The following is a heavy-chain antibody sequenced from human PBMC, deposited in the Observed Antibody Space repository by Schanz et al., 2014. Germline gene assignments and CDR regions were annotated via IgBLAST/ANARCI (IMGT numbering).Heavy chain of an antibody. D-gene: IGHD6-6*01. CDR1: GFIFDDYG. J-gene: IGHJ5*02. CDR2: INWNGGDT. CDR3: ARGSSASLSRVWFDL. V-gene: IGHV3-20*01. Sequence: VLLLESGGRVERPGGSLRLSCAASGFIFDDYGMSWVRQVPGKGLEWVSGINWNGGDTSYADSVKGRFIISRDNAKNSLYLEMNSLRAGDTAFYHCARGSSASLSRVWFDLWGQGTLXTVSS.